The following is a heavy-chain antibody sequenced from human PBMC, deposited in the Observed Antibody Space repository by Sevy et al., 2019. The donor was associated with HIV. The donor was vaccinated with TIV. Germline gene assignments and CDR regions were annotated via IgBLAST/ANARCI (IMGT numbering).Heavy chain of an antibody. CDR1: GFTFSSYW. D-gene: IGHD3-10*02. Sequence: GGSLRLSCAASGFTFSSYWMYWVRQAPGKGLVWVSRINSDGIITSYADSVKGRFTISRDNAKNTLYLQMNSLRAEDTAVYYCASASVRGVIINPLDYWGQGTLVTFSS. CDR3: ASASVRGVIINPLDY. V-gene: IGHV3-74*01. J-gene: IGHJ4*02. CDR2: INSDGIIT.